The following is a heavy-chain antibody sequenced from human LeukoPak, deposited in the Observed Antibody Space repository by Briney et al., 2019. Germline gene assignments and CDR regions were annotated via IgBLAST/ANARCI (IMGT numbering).Heavy chain of an antibody. J-gene: IGHJ4*02. CDR3: ASPLSGYYFDY. V-gene: IGHV3-48*03. CDR1: GFTFDAYA. CDR2: TSRGGNTI. Sequence: PGGSLRLSCTASGFTFDAYAMNWVRQAPGKGLEWVSYTSRGGNTIYYTDSVKGRFTISRDNAKNSLYLQMNSLRAEDTAVYYCASPLSGYYFDYWGQGTLVTVSS. D-gene: IGHD3-3*01.